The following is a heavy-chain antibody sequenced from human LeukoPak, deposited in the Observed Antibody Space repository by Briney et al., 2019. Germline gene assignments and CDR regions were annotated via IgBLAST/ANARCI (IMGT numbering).Heavy chain of an antibody. CDR1: SFSFDRSW. D-gene: IGHD2/OR15-2a*01. CDR2: MDPSGSQK. J-gene: IGHJ4*02. CDR3: AIWASGNY. Sequence: GGSLRLSCAACSFSFDRSWLNWVRQAPGRGLEWVANMDPSGSQKRYVDSVKGRFTICNDNPGTSLYLAMNSLRTEDTAIFYCAIWASGNYWGQGTLVTVSS. V-gene: IGHV3-7*01.